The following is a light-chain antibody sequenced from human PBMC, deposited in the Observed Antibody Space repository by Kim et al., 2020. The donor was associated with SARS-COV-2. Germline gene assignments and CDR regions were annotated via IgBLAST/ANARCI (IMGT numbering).Light chain of an antibody. CDR1: STTVVGYTY. J-gene: IGLJ1*01. CDR3: SSYAGSNNV. CDR2: EVS. Sequence: PGHYVTTSCPGPSTTVVGYTYVSWYQQHPRQAPKLLIYEVSTRPSGVPDRFSGSKSGNTASLPVSGLQAEDEADYYCSSYAGSNNVFGTGTKVTVL. V-gene: IGLV2-8*01.